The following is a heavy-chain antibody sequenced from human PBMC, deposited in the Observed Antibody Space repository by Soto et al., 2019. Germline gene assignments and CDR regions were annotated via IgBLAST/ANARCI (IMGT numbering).Heavy chain of an antibody. Sequence: GESLKISCKGSGYSFTSYWIGWVRQMPGKGLEWMGIIYPGDSDTRYSPSFQGQVTISADKSISTAHLQWSSLKASDTAMYYCARGSEGYCSSTSCYYYYGMDVWGQGTTVTVSS. CDR3: ARGSEGYCSSTSCYYYYGMDV. V-gene: IGHV5-51*01. J-gene: IGHJ6*02. CDR1: GYSFTSYW. CDR2: IYPGDSDT. D-gene: IGHD2-2*01.